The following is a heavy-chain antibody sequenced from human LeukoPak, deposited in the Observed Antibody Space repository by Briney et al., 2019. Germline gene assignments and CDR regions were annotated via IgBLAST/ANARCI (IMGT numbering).Heavy chain of an antibody. CDR2: IYDSGST. V-gene: IGHV4-39*02. D-gene: IGHD5-24*01. CDR1: GGFISSSSYY. Sequence: SETLPLTCTVSGGFISSSSYYWGWIRQPPGKGLEWIGSIYDSGSTYYNPSLKSRVTISVDTSKNQFSLKLSSVTAADTAVYYCARDQGDGYNPRPFDYWGRGALVTVSS. CDR3: ARDQGDGYNPRPFDY. J-gene: IGHJ4*02.